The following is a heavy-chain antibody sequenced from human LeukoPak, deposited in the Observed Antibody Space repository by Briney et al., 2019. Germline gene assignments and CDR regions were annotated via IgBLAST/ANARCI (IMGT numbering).Heavy chain of an antibody. CDR2: INYSGST. Sequence: SETLSLTCTVSGGSMRSSNFYWGWIRQPPGKGLEWIGNINYSGSTYYNPSVKSRVTLSVDVSKNRFSLNLTSVTAADTALYFCARTHLDSLGWFDPWGQGIQVIVSS. J-gene: IGHJ5*02. V-gene: IGHV4-39*07. CDR3: ARTHLDSLGWFDP. D-gene: IGHD3-9*01. CDR1: GGSMRSSNFY.